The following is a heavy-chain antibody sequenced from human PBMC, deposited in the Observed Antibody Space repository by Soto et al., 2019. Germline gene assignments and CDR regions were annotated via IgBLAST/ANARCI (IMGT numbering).Heavy chain of an antibody. J-gene: IGHJ5*02. V-gene: IGHV4-39*01. CDR1: GGSISSSSYY. Sequence: QLQLQESGPGLVKPSETLSLTCTVSGGSISSSSYYWGWIRQPPGKGLEWIGSIYYSGSTYYNPSLKSRVTIAVDTSKSLCARKLSSVTAADTAVYFCARTYDFWSGYLSRQNYNRFDPWGQGTLVTVSS. CDR3: ARTYDFWSGYLSRQNYNRFDP. D-gene: IGHD3-3*01. CDR2: IYYSGST.